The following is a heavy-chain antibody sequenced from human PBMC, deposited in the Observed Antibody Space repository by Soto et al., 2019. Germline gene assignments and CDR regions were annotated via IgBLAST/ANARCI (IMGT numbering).Heavy chain of an antibody. V-gene: IGHV1-8*01. D-gene: IGHD3-10*01. CDR3: AREGVGGMDV. CDR2: MNPNSANT. J-gene: IGHJ6*02. CDR1: GYTFTSYD. Sequence: QVQLVQSGAEVKKPGASVKVSCKASGYTFTSYDINWVRQATGQGLEWMGWMNPNSANTGYAQKYQGRVTMSRHTSMSTAYLGLCSLSSATTAVYNTAREGVGGMDVWGQGNAVTVSS.